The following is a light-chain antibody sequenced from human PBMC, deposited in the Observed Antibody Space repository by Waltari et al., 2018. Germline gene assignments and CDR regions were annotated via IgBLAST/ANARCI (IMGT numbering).Light chain of an antibody. CDR2: EGN. V-gene: IGLV6-57*04. J-gene: IGLJ2*01. CDR3: QSSDNSPQVI. Sequence: NFLLTQPHSVSESPGKTITISCSRSSGSIGSNYVRWYQPRPGSAPITLLYEGNQRPSGVPDQFPGSVDTSTNSASLTIAGLRTEEEADCYCQSSDNSPQVIFGGGTKLAVL. CDR1: SGSIGSNY.